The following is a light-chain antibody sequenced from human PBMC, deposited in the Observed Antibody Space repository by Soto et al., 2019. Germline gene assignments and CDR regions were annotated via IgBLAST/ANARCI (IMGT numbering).Light chain of an antibody. CDR1: QSVSSY. Sequence: EIVLTQSPATLSLSPGERATLSCRASQSVSSYLAWYQQKPGQAPRLLIYDASNRAPGIPARFSGSGSGTDFTLTISSREPEDFAVYYWQQRSNWPLAFGGGTKVEIK. J-gene: IGKJ4*01. V-gene: IGKV3-11*01. CDR3: QQRSNWPLA. CDR2: DAS.